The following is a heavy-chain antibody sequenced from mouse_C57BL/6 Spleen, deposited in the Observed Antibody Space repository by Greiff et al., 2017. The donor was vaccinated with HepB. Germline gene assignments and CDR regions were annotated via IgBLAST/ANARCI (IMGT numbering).Heavy chain of an antibody. Sequence: VQLQQPGAELVKPGASVKMSCKASGYTFTSYWITWVKQRPGQGLEWIGDIYPGSGSTNYNEKFKSKATLTVDTSSSTAYMQLSSLTSADSAVYYCAREYYGSSGGDGLWGQGTSVTVSS. J-gene: IGHJ4*01. CDR2: IYPGSGST. D-gene: IGHD1-1*01. CDR3: AREYYGSSGGDGL. V-gene: IGHV1-55*01. CDR1: GYTFTSYW.